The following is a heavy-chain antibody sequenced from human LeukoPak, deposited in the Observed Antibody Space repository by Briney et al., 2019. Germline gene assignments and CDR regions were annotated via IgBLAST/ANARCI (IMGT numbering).Heavy chain of an antibody. CDR3: TTASHLWFGVRYYYYYMDV. Sequence: EAGGSLRLSCAASGFTFDDFAMSWVRQAPGKGLEWVLLIKSKTDGGTTDYAAPVKGRFIISRDDSKNTLYLQMNSLKTEDTAVYYCTTASHLWFGVRYYYYYMDVWGKGTTVTISS. V-gene: IGHV3-15*01. D-gene: IGHD3-10*01. CDR2: IKSKTDGGTT. J-gene: IGHJ6*03. CDR1: GFTFDDFA.